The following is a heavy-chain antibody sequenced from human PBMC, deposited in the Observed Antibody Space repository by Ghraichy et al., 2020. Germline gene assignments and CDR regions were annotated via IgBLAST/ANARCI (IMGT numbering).Heavy chain of an antibody. CDR3: ARGNYYVSGSYYNPAYFDY. Sequence: GGINPNSGDTNYAQKFQGRVTMTRDTSISTAYMDLSRLRSDDTAVDYCARGNYYVSGSYYNPAYFDYRGQGTLVTVSS. V-gene: IGHV1-2*02. CDR2: INPNSGDT. J-gene: IGHJ4*02. D-gene: IGHD3-10*01.